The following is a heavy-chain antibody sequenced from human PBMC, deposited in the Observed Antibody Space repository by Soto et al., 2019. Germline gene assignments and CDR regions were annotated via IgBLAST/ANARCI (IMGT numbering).Heavy chain of an antibody. J-gene: IGHJ6*02. D-gene: IGHD3-9*01. CDR3: ARDMYYDILTGYYKGNYYYYYGMDV. CDR1: GFTFSSYS. CDR2: ISSSSSYI. Sequence: EVQLVESGGGLVKPGGSLRLSCAASGFTFSSYSMNWVRQAPGKGLEWVSSISSSSSYIYYADSVKGRFTISRDNAKNSLYLQMNSLRAEDKAVYYCARDMYYDILTGYYKGNYYYYYGMDVWGQGTTVTVSS. V-gene: IGHV3-21*01.